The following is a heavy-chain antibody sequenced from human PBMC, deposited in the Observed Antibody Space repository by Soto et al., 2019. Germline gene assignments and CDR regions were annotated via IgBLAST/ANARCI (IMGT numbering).Heavy chain of an antibody. J-gene: IGHJ6*02. Sequence: PSQTLSLTCVISGDSVSSNSAGSNWIRQSPSRGLEWLGRTYYKSKWNNDYALSVKSRITINPDTSKNQFSLHLYSVTPEDTAVYYCTGITWFRGMDVWGQGTPVTVSS. CDR2: TYYKSKWNN. D-gene: IGHD3-10*01. V-gene: IGHV6-1*01. CDR1: GDSVSSNSAG. CDR3: TGITWFRGMDV.